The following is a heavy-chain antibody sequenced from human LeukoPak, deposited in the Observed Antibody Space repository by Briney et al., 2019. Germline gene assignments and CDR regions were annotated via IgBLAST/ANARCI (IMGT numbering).Heavy chain of an antibody. V-gene: IGHV3-66*01. CDR2: IYSGGST. Sequence: GGSLRLSCAASGFTFSSNYMSWVRQAPGKGLEWVSVIYSGGSTYYADSVKGRFTISRDNSKNTLYLQMNSLRAEDTAVYYCARDLVFSSRVGATTLWFDPWGQGTLVTVSS. CDR3: ARDLVFSSRVGATTLWFDP. D-gene: IGHD1-26*01. J-gene: IGHJ5*02. CDR1: GFTFSSNY.